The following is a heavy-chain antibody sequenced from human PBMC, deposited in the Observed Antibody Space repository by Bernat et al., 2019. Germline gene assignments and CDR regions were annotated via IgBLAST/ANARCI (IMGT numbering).Heavy chain of an antibody. CDR1: GFTFSSYW. Sequence: VQLVESGGGVVQPGRSLRLSCAASGFTFSSYWMSWVRQAPGKGLEWVANIKQDGSEKYYVDSVKGRFTISRDNAKNSLYLQMNSLRAEDTAVYYCARDLFYDSSGYSFDYWGQGTLVTVSS. D-gene: IGHD3-22*01. CDR3: ARDLFYDSSGYSFDY. J-gene: IGHJ4*02. V-gene: IGHV3-7*01. CDR2: IKQDGSEK.